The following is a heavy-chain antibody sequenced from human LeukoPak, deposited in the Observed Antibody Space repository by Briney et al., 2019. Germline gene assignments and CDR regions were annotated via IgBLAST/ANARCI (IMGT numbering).Heavy chain of an antibody. Sequence: GGSLRLSCAASGFTFSNAWVSWVRQAPGNGLEWVGRIKSKTDGGAADYAAPVKGRFTISRDDSKNTLSLQMNSLQTEDTAVYYCTTALIGSTSDWRDYWGQGTLVTVSS. CDR1: GFTFSNAW. CDR3: TTALIGSTSDWRDY. D-gene: IGHD6-19*01. V-gene: IGHV3-15*01. J-gene: IGHJ4*02. CDR2: IKSKTDGGAA.